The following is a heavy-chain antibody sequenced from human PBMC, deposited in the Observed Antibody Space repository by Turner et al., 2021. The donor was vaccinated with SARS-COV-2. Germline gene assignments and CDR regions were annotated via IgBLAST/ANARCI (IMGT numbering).Heavy chain of an antibody. D-gene: IGHD1-26*01. V-gene: IGHV4-39*01. Sequence: QLQLQESGPGLVKPSETLSLTCTVSGGSISSSSYYWGWIRQPPGKGLEWIGSIYYSGSTYYNPSLKSRVTISVDTSKNQFSLKLSSVTAADTGVYYCATRTVDLSGSYYCFDYWGQGTLVTVSS. CDR3: ATRTVDLSGSYYCFDY. CDR1: GGSISSSSYY. CDR2: IYYSGST. J-gene: IGHJ4*02.